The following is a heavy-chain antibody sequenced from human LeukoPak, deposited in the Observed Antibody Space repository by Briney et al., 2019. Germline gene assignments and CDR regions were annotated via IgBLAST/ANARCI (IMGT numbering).Heavy chain of an antibody. Sequence: SETLSLTCTVSGGSISTYYWSWIRQPPGKGLEWIGYVFYSGSTNYNPSLKSRVTISVDTSKNQFSLKLSSVTAADTAVYYCARDLNLWGGFDYWGQGTLVTVSS. CDR1: GGSISTYY. D-gene: IGHD3-16*01. J-gene: IGHJ4*02. V-gene: IGHV4-59*01. CDR3: ARDLNLWGGFDY. CDR2: VFYSGST.